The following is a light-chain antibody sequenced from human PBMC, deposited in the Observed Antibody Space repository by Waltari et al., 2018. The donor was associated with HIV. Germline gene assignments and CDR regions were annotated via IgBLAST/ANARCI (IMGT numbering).Light chain of an antibody. V-gene: IGLV2-8*01. J-gene: IGLJ2*01. CDR1: SSDVGGYNY. CDR3: SSYAGSNNRV. Sequence: QSALTQPPSASGSPGQSVTISCPGTSSDVGGYNYVSWYQQQPGKAPKLMIYEVNKRPSGVPDRFSGSKSGNTASLTVAVLQAEDEADYYCSSYAGSNNRVFGGGTKLTVL. CDR2: EVN.